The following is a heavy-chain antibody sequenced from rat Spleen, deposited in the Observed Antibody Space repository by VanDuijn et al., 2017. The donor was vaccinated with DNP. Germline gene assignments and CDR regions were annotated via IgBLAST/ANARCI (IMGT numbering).Heavy chain of an antibody. J-gene: IGHJ4*01. CDR2: IIYDGSRT. CDR3: AIDLQTGRA. CDR1: GFTFSSYW. Sequence: EVQLVETGGDLVPPGRSLKLSCVASGFTFSSYWMFWIRQAPKKGLEWVATIIYDGSRTYYRDPVKGRFIISRDNAKSTLYLQMDSLRSEDTATYYCAIDLQTGRAWGQGTSVTVSS. V-gene: IGHV5S10*01. D-gene: IGHD3-2*01.